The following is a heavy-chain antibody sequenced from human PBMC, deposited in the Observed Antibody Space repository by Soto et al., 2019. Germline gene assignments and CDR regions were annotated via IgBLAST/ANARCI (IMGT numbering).Heavy chain of an antibody. CDR1: GDSIGTYY. J-gene: IGHJ3*02. CDR2: MYYRGSI. CDR3: ARLKWDLLPAGFDI. D-gene: IGHD1-26*01. V-gene: IGHV4-59*01. Sequence: ETLSLTCNVSGDSIGTYYWTWIRQPPGKGLEWIAYMYYRGSINYNPSLKSRVTISVDTSKNQFSLKLRSVTAADTAIYYCARLKWDLLPAGFDIWGQGTLVTVSS.